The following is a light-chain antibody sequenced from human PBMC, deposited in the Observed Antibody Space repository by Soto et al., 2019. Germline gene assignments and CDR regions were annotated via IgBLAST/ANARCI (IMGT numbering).Light chain of an antibody. V-gene: IGKV1-5*01. CDR2: DAS. J-gene: IGKJ5*01. CDR1: QNIRNL. CDR3: QQYNTYAT. Sequence: SPGWASQNIRNLLAWYQQKPGKAPKPLIYDASTLKTGVPSRFSGSGSGSEFNFTITGLQPDDFATYFCQQYNTYATFGQGTRLEIK.